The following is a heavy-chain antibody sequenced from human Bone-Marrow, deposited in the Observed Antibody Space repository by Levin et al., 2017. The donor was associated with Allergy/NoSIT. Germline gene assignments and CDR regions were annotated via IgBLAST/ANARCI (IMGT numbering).Heavy chain of an antibody. D-gene: IGHD3-16*02. CDR2: IYYSGSA. Sequence: PGGSLRLSCAVSGGSMTSRNWWSWVRQSPGKGLEWIGEIYYSGSANYNPSLKSRVTISVDKSKNQFSLRLTSVTAADTAMYYCAGRGTYDYIWGTYQRIDPMDIWGQGTTVTVSS. CDR1: GGSMTSRNW. J-gene: IGHJ6*02. CDR3: AGRGTYDYIWGTYQRIDPMDI. V-gene: IGHV4-4*02.